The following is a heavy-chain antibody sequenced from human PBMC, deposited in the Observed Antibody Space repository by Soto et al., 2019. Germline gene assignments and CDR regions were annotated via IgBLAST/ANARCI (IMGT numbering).Heavy chain of an antibody. J-gene: IGHJ4*02. D-gene: IGHD1-26*01. V-gene: IGHV1-18*01. CDR3: ARDKGWEPTDY. CDR1: GYTFTSYG. Sequence: QVQLVQSGAEVKKPGASVKVSCKASGYTFTSYGISWVRQAPGQGLEWMGWISAYNGNTNYAQKPQGRVTMTTDTSTSTPYMELRSRRSDDTAVYYCARDKGWEPTDYWGQGTLVTVSS. CDR2: ISAYNGNT.